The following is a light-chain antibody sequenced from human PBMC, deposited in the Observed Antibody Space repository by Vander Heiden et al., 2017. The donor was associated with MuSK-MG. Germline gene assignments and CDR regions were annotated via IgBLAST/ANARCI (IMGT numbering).Light chain of an antibody. CDR3: QQSDGTPRT. J-gene: IGKJ1*01. CDR2: AAS. V-gene: IGKV1-39*01. CDR1: QSISSY. Sequence: DIQMTQSPSSLSASVGDRVTITCRASQSISSYLNWYQQKPGKAPKLLIYAASSLQSGVPSRFSGSGSGTDFTLTISRLQPEDFATYYCQQSDGTPRTFGQGTKVEIK.